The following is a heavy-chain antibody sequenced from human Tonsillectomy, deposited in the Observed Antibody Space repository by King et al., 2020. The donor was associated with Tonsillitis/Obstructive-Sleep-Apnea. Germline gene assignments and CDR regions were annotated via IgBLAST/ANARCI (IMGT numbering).Heavy chain of an antibody. J-gene: IGHJ6*03. V-gene: IGHV3-15*01. D-gene: IGHD6-6*01. CDR1: GFTFSNAW. CDR2: IKSKTDGGTT. CDR3: TSDGRSAYMDV. Sequence: VQLVESGGGLVKPGGSLRFSCAASGFTFSNAWMSWVRQAPGKGLEWVGRIKSKTDGGTTDYAAPVKGRFTISRDDSKNTLSLQMNSLKTEDTAVYYCTSDGRSAYMDVWGKGTTVTVSS.